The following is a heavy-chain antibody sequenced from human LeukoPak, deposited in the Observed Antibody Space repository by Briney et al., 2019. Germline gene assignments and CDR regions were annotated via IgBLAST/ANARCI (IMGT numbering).Heavy chain of an antibody. V-gene: IGHV1-18*01. CDR1: GYTFTSYG. CDR3: ARDTHDSSGLGRGEFDY. J-gene: IGHJ4*02. CDR2: ISAYNGNT. D-gene: IGHD3-22*01. Sequence: GASVKVSCKASGYTFTSYGISWVRQAPGQGLEWMGWISAYNGNTNYAQKLQGRVTTTTDTSTSTAYVELRSLRSDDTAVYYCARDTHDSSGLGRGEFDYWGQGTLVTVSS.